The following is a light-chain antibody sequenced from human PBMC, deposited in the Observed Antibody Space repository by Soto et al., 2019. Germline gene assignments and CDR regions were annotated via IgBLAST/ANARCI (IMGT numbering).Light chain of an antibody. J-gene: IGKJ5*01. Sequence: EMVITQSPAPLSVSPGERVTLSCRSSQSVRSNLAWYQQKPGQAPRLLIYGASTRATGLPARFSGSGSGTDFTLTISSLQSEDFAVYYCQQYNTWPPITFGQGTRRE. CDR3: QQYNTWPPIT. CDR2: GAS. CDR1: QSVRSN. V-gene: IGKV3-15*01.